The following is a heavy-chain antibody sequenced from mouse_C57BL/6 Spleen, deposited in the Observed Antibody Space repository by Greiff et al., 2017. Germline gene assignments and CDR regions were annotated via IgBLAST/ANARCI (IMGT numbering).Heavy chain of an antibody. Sequence: EVQLQESGAELVKPGASVNLSCTASGFNITDYYMHWVQQRPEQGLEWIGRIDPEDGDTKYAPKFQGKATITADTSSNTAYLQLSSLTSEDTAVDYCARKRDYDVVWGTGTTVTVSS. CDR3: ARKRDYDVV. CDR1: GFNITDYY. V-gene: IGHV14-2*01. CDR2: IDPEDGDT. J-gene: IGHJ1*03. D-gene: IGHD2-4*01.